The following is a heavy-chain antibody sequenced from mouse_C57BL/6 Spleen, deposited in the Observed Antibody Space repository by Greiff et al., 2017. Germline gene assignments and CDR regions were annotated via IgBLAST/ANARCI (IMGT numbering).Heavy chain of an antibody. D-gene: IGHD2-4*01. CDR1: GYAFSSSW. Sequence: QVQLQQSGPELVKPGASVKISCKASGYAFSSSWMNWVKQRPGKGLEWIGRIYPGDGDTNYNGKFKGKATLTADKSSSTAYMQLSILTSEDSAVYCGARNDYDDGDYYAMDYWGQGTSVTVSS. J-gene: IGHJ4*01. CDR3: ARNDYDDGDYYAMDY. V-gene: IGHV1-82*01. CDR2: IYPGDGDT.